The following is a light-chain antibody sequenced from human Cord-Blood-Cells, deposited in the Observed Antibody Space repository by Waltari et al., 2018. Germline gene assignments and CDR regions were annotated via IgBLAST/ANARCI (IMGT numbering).Light chain of an antibody. V-gene: IGKV1-5*03. CDR3: QQYNSYSYS. CDR1: QSIRSW. J-gene: IGKJ2*03. CDR2: KAS. Sequence: DIQMTQSPSTLSASVGDRVTITCRASQSIRSWLAWYQQKPGQAPKLLIYKASSLESGVPSRFSGSGSGTEFTLTISSLQPDDFATYYCQQYNSYSYSFGQGTKLEIK.